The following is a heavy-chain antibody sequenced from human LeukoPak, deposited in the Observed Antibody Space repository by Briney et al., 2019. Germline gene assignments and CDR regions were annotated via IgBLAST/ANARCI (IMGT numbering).Heavy chain of an antibody. CDR2: ISAYNDNT. D-gene: IGHD6-13*01. CDR3: ARDGVGGQQLVLAGY. CDR1: GYTFTRYG. Sequence: SGKVSGKAAGYTFTRYGINWVRQAPGQGLEWMGWISAYNDNTKYAQKFQGRVTMTTDTSTSTAYMELRSLRSDDTAVYYCARDGVGGQQLVLAGYWGQGTLVTVSS. V-gene: IGHV1-18*01. J-gene: IGHJ4*02.